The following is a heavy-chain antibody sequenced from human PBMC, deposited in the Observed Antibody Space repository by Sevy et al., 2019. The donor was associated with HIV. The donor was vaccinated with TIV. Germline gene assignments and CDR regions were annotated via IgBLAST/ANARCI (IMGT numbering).Heavy chain of an antibody. CDR1: GFTLSDAW. D-gene: IGHD3-3*01. J-gene: IGHJ4*02. V-gene: IGHV3-15*01. CDR2: IKSKTDGGTT. Sequence: GGSLRLSCSASGFTLSDAWMTWVRQAPGKGLEWVGRIKSKTDGGTTDYAAPVKGRFTISRDDSKNTLYLQMNSLKTEDTAVYYCTAIHFGVVIRYFDFWGQGALVTVSS. CDR3: TAIHFGVVIRYFDF.